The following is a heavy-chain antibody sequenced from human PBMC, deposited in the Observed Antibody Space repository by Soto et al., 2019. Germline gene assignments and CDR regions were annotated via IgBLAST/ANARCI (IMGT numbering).Heavy chain of an antibody. CDR3: ARGPLSDYVWGSYRRDYYYYYGMDV. J-gene: IGHJ6*02. CDR1: AYTFTSYA. D-gene: IGHD3-16*02. CDR2: INAGNGNT. V-gene: IGHV1-3*01. Sequence: KVGCKSSAYTFTSYAMHRVRQAPGQSLEWMGWINAGNGNTKYSQKFQGRVTITRDTSASTAYMELSSLRSEDTAVYYCARGPLSDYVWGSYRRDYYYYYGMDVWGQGTTVT.